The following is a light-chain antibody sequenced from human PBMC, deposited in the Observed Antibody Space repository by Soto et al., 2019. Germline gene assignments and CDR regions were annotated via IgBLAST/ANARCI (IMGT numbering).Light chain of an antibody. Sequence: EIVLTQSPGTLSLSPGERATLSCRASETVAGSYLAWYQQKPGQAPRLLIHGASTRATGIADRFSGSGSGTDFTLTISRLEPEDFAVYYCQQRSNWPPYTFGQGTKLEIK. CDR2: GAS. CDR1: ETVAGSY. V-gene: IGKV3D-20*02. CDR3: QQRSNWPPYT. J-gene: IGKJ2*01.